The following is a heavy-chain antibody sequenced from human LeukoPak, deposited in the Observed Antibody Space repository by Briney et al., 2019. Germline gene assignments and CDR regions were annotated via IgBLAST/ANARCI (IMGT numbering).Heavy chain of an antibody. Sequence: GSLRLSCAASEFTFSVYYMSWIRQAPGKGLECISYISSSSTYTNYADSVKGRFSISRDNAKNSLYLQMNSLRAEDTAVYFCARSRGRSGIPYFFDYWGQGTLVTVSS. V-gene: IGHV3-11*06. CDR1: EFTFSVYY. CDR2: ISSSSTYT. D-gene: IGHD2-15*01. J-gene: IGHJ4*02. CDR3: ARSRGRSGIPYFFDY.